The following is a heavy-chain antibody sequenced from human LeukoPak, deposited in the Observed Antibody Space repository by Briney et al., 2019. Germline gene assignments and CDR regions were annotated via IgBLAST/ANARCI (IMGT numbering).Heavy chain of an antibody. D-gene: IGHD3-22*01. CDR1: GGSFSGYY. J-gene: IGHJ4*02. CDR3: ARDPDSRGTDY. V-gene: IGHV4-34*01. CDR2: INHSGST. Sequence: SETLSLTCAVYGGSFSGYYWSWIRLPPGKGLEWIAEINHSGSTNYNPSLKSRVTISVDTSKNQFSLKLSSVTAADTAVYYCARDPDSRGTDYWGQGTLVTVSS.